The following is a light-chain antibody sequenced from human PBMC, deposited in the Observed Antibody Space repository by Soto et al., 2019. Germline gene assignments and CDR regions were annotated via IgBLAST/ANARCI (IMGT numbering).Light chain of an antibody. V-gene: IGKV3-15*01. CDR1: QSVNSN. CDR3: QQYNNWPLT. J-gene: IGKJ4*01. Sequence: EIAMTQSPATLSVSPGERATLSCRASQSVNSNLAWYQQKPGQAPRLLIYGASTTATGIPARFSGSGSGTEFTVTISSLQSEDFAVYYCQQYNNWPLTLGGGTKVEIK. CDR2: GAS.